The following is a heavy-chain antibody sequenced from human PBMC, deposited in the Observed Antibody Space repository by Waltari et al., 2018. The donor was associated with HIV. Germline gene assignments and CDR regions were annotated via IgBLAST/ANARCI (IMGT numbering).Heavy chain of an antibody. V-gene: IGHV3-7*01. J-gene: IGHJ4*02. CDR1: GFRFRSAG. Sequence: EVQLVESGGGLVQTGGSLRLSCAASGFRFRSAGMSWVSPAPGKGLEWVANIKQEGSEIYYVDSVKGRFTISRDNAKNSLYLQMNSLRAEDTAVYFCARRGGRSSPLGYWGQGTLVTVSS. CDR2: IKQEGSEI. D-gene: IGHD6-13*01. CDR3: ARRGGRSSPLGY.